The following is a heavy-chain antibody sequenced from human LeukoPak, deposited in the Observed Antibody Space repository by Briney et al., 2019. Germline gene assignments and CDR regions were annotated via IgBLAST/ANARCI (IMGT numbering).Heavy chain of an antibody. J-gene: IGHJ6*03. V-gene: IGHV7-4-1*02. Sequence: GASVKVSCKASGYTFTRYYMHWVRQAPGQGLEWMGWINTNTGNPTYAQGFTGRFVFSLDTSVSTAYLQISSLKAEDTAVYYCARGGTYYYGSGSYIYYYYYMDVWGKGTTVTVSS. CDR1: GYTFTRYY. CDR2: INTNTGNP. CDR3: ARGGTYYYGSGSYIYYYYYMDV. D-gene: IGHD3-10*01.